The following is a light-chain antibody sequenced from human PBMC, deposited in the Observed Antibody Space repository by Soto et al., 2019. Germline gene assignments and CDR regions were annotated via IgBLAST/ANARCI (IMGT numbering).Light chain of an antibody. CDR1: QSIDIC. CDR3: QQYSGSSP. CDR2: QAS. V-gene: IGKV1-5*03. J-gene: IGKJ2*01. Sequence: DIQMTQSPSTLSASVGDRVTITCRASQSIDICLAWYQQKPWKAPKVLIHQASVLESGVTSRFSGSGSGTEFALTISSMQPDDFETYYCQQYSGSSPFGQGNKVEIK.